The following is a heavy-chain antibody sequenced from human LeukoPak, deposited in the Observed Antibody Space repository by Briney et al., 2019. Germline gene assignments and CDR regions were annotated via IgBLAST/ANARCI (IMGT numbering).Heavy chain of an antibody. Sequence: GGSLRLSCAASGFTFSDYYMSWIRQAPGKGLEWVSYISSSGSTIYYADSLKGRFTISRDNAKNSLYLQMNSLRAEVTAVYYCARDLVSRIVVVPAAILLGYWGQGTLVTVSS. CDR1: GFTFSDYY. CDR3: ARDLVSRIVVVPAAILLGY. J-gene: IGHJ4*02. D-gene: IGHD2-2*02. V-gene: IGHV3-11*01. CDR2: ISSSGSTI.